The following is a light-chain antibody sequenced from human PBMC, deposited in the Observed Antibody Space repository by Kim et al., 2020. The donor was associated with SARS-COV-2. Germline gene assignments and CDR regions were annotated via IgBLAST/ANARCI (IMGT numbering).Light chain of an antibody. CDR2: DTL. CDR1: TGAVTPTHF. CDR3: FLYFGGGWV. J-gene: IGLJ3*02. Sequence: PARPAPPSFDSSTGAVTPTHFPYWFQQKPGQAPKTLIYDTLNKLSWTPARFSGSLLGGKAALTLAGAQPEDEADYYCFLYFGGGWVFGGGTQLTVL. V-gene: IGLV7-46*01.